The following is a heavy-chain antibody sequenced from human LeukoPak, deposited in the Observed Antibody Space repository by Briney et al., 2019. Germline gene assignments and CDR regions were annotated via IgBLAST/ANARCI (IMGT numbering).Heavy chain of an antibody. J-gene: IGHJ4*02. CDR3: ARQLNTYYDILTGYYAPDY. Sequence: EESLKISCKGSGYSFTSYWIGWVRQMPGKGLEWMGIIYPGDSDTRYSPSFQGQVTISADKSISTAYLQWSSLKASDTAMYYCARQLNTYYDILTGYYAPDYWGQGALVTVSS. CDR1: GYSFTSYW. V-gene: IGHV5-51*01. CDR2: IYPGDSDT. D-gene: IGHD3-9*01.